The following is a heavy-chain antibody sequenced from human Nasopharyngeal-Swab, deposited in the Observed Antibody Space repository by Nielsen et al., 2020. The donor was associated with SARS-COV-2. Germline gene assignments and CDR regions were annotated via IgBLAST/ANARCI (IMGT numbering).Heavy chain of an antibody. CDR1: GFTFSDYY. V-gene: IGHV3-30*18. CDR3: AKAMVGGVINYYYGMDV. D-gene: IGHD3-10*01. Sequence: GESLKISCAASGFTFSDYYMSWIRQAPGKGLEWVAVISYDGSNKYYADSVKGRFTISRDNSKNTLYLQMNSLRAEDTAVYYCAKAMVGGVINYYYGMDVWGQGTTVTVSS. J-gene: IGHJ6*02. CDR2: ISYDGSNK.